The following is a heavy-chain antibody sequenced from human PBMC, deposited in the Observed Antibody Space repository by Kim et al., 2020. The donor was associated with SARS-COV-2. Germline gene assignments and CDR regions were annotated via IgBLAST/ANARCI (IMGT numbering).Heavy chain of an antibody. J-gene: IGHJ5*02. CDR3: ARALGTVTTGNWFDP. CDR1: GYTFTNCG. Sequence: ASVKVSCKASGYTFTNCGITWVRQAPGQGLEWMGWIGAYNGNTNYAHKLQGRVTLTTDTSTSTAYMGLRSLTSDDTAVYYCARALGTVTTGNWFDPWGQGTLVTVSS. CDR2: IGAYNGNT. D-gene: IGHD4-17*01. V-gene: IGHV1-18*01.